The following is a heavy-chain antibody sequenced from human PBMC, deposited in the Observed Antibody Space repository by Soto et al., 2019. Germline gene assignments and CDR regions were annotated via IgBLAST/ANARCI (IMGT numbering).Heavy chain of an antibody. CDR1: GFTFSSYD. CDR2: IGTAGYT. D-gene: IGHD1-20*01. CDR3: ARDLRDITGTPRGMDV. J-gene: IGHJ6*02. V-gene: IGHV3-13*01. Sequence: GGSLRLSCAASGFTFSSYDMHWVRQATGKGLEWVSAIGTAGYTYYPGSVKGRFTISRENAKNSLYLQMNSLRAEDTAVYYCARDLRDITGTPRGMDVWGQGTTVTVSS.